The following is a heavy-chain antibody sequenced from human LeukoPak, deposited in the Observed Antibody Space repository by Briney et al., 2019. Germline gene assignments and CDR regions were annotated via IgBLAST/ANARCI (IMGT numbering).Heavy chain of an antibody. J-gene: IGHJ6*03. CDR1: GGTFSIYA. D-gene: IGHD3-10*01. V-gene: IGHV1-69*13. CDR2: IIPIFGTA. Sequence: SVKVSCKASGGTFSIYAISWVRQAPGQGLEWMGGIIPIFGTANYAQKFQGRVTITADESTSTAYMELSSLRSEDTAVYYCARWRASGGYYYYYYMDVWGKGTTVTVSS. CDR3: ARWRASGGYYYYYYMDV.